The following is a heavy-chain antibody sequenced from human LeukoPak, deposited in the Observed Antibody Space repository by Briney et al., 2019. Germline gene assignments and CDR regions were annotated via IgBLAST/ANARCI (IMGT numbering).Heavy chain of an antibody. V-gene: IGHV3-30*18. Sequence: PGGSPRLSCAASGFSFISYGMRWVRQAPGKGLEWVGVISDDGRRKDYADSVKGRFTISRDNSKDTLYLQMNSLRAEDTAVYYCAKRPSDYGDYVSYFDYWGQGTLVTVSS. CDR1: GFSFISYG. CDR2: ISDDGRRK. D-gene: IGHD4-17*01. J-gene: IGHJ4*02. CDR3: AKRPSDYGDYVSYFDY.